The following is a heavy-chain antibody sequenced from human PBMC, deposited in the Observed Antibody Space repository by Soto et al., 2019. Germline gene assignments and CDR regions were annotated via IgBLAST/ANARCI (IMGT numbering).Heavy chain of an antibody. CDR3: ARGRGLFGDF. J-gene: IGHJ4*02. D-gene: IGHD3-16*01. Sequence: EVQLVESGGALIQPGGSLRLSCAVSGFIFSNYEMNWVRQAPGKGLEWISSISGSGNTIFYADSVKGRFTISRDNAKNSLYLEMNSLEAEDTAVYYCARGRGLFGDFWGQGTMVSVSS. CDR2: ISGSGNTI. CDR1: GFIFSNYE. V-gene: IGHV3-48*03.